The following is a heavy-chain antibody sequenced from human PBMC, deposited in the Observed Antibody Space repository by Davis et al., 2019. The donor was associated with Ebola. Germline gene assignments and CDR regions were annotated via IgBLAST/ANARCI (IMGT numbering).Heavy chain of an antibody. Sequence: GESLKISCAASGFTFSSYAMHWVRQAPGKGLEWVAVISYDGSNKYYADSVKGRFTISRDNSKNTLYLQMNSLRAEDTAVYYCARPLAPSRYYYYGMDVWGQGTTVTVSS. D-gene: IGHD2-15*01. V-gene: IGHV3-30-3*01. CDR1: GFTFSSYA. CDR3: ARPLAPSRYYYYGMDV. J-gene: IGHJ6*02. CDR2: ISYDGSNK.